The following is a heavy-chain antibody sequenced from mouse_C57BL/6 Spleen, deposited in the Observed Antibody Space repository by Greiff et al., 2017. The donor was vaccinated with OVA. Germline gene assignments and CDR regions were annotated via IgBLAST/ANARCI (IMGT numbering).Heavy chain of an antibody. V-gene: IGHV1-15*01. J-gene: IGHJ2*01. CDR3: TREDGIYYFDY. CDR1: GYTFTDYE. CDR2: IDPETGGT. Sequence: QVQLQQSGAELVRPGASVTLSCKASGYTFTDYEMHWVKQTPVHGLEWIGAIDPETGGTAYNQKFKGKALLTADKSSSTAYMELRSLTSEDSAVYYCTREDGIYYFDYWGQGTTLTVSS.